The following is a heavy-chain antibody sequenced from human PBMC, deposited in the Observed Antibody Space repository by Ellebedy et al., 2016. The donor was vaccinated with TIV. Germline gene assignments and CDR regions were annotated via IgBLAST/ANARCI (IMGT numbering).Heavy chain of an antibody. V-gene: IGHV3-74*01. CDR2: IKNDGSST. J-gene: IGHJ4*02. D-gene: IGHD2-8*01. CDR3: GRDGVWGGDY. Sequence: GESLKISXAASGFTFSSYWMHWVRQAPGKGLVLVSRIKNDGSSTNYADSVKGRFTISRDNAKNTLYLQINSLRAEDTAVYYCGRDGVWGGDYWGQGTLVTVSS. CDR1: GFTFSSYW.